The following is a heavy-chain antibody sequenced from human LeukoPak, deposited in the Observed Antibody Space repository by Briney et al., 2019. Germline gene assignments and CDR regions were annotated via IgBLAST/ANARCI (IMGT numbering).Heavy chain of an antibody. CDR2: ISAYNGNT. V-gene: IGHV1-18*01. J-gene: IGHJ6*02. CDR3: ARVRSSGSWAPYYYYGMDV. Sequence: ASVKVSCKASGYTFTSYGISWVRQAPGQGLERMRWISAYNGNTNYAQKLQGRVTMTTDTSTSTAYMELRSLRSDDTAVYYCARVRSSGSWAPYYYYGMDVWGQGTTVTVSS. CDR1: GYTFTSYG. D-gene: IGHD3-22*01.